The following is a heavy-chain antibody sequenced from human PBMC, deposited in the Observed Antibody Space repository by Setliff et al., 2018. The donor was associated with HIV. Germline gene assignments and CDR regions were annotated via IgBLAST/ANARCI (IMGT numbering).Heavy chain of an antibody. CDR2: ISGSGGST. D-gene: IGHD5-12*01. Sequence: PGGSLRLSCTASGFSIDDYAMNWFRQAPGKGLEWVSAISGSGGSTYYADSVKGRFTISRDNSKNTLYLQMNSLRAEDTAVYYCARSGYDYAYYFDYWGQGTLVTVSS. CDR3: ARSGYDYAYYFDY. CDR1: GFSIDDYA. J-gene: IGHJ4*02. V-gene: IGHV3-23*01.